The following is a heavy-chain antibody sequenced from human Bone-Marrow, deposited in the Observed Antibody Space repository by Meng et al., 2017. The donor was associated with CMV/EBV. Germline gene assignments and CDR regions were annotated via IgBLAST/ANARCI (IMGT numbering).Heavy chain of an antibody. J-gene: IGHJ4*02. V-gene: IGHV4-39*07. Sequence: SETLSLTCTVAGASISSSSYYWGWIRQPPGKGLEWIGSIYYSGSTYYNPSLKSRVTISVDTSKNPFSLKLSSVTAADTAVYYCARDTPGIAAAGDGDWGQGTLVTVSS. CDR2: IYYSGST. CDR1: GASISSSSYY. D-gene: IGHD6-13*01. CDR3: ARDTPGIAAAGDGD.